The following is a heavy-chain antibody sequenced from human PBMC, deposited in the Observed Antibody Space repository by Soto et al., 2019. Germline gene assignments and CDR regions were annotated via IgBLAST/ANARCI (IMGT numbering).Heavy chain of an antibody. CDR1: GYSFTSYW. J-gene: IGHJ5*02. CDR2: IDPSDSYT. V-gene: IGHV5-10-1*01. D-gene: IGHD3-10*01. CDR3: ARMVVGDYYGSGSYCFDP. Sequence: GESLKISCKGSGYSFTSYWISWVRQMPGKGLEWMGRIDPSDSYTNYSPSFQGHVTISADKSISTAYLQWSSLKASDTAMYYCARMVVGDYYGSGSYCFDPWGQGTLVTVSS.